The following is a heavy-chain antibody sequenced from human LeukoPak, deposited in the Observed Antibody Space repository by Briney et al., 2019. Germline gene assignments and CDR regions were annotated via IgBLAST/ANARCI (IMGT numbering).Heavy chain of an antibody. CDR3: ARDRVGMATIGIWSAFDI. Sequence: GGSLRLSCAASGFTVSSNYMSWVRQAPGKGLEWVSVIYSGGSTYYADSVKGRFTISRDNSKNTLYLQMNSLRAEDTAVYYCARDRVGMATIGIWSAFDIWGQGTMVTVSS. D-gene: IGHD5-24*01. V-gene: IGHV3-53*01. CDR2: IYSGGST. J-gene: IGHJ3*02. CDR1: GFTVSSNY.